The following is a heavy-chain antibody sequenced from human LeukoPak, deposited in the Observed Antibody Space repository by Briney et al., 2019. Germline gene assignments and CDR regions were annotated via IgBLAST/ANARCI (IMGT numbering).Heavy chain of an antibody. CDR2: INHSGST. V-gene: IGHV4-34*01. CDR1: GGSFSGYY. CDR3: ARVKMITMVWGVIIPTYYFDY. Sequence: PSETLSLTCAVYGGSFSGYYWSWIRQPPGKGLEWIGEINHSGSTNYNPSLKSRVTISVDTSKNQFSLKLSSVTAADTAVYYCARVKMITMVWGVIIPTYYFDYWGQGTLVTVSS. J-gene: IGHJ4*02. D-gene: IGHD3-10*01.